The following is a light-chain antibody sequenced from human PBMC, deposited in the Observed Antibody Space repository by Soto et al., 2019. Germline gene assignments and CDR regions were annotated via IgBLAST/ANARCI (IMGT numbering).Light chain of an antibody. CDR1: SSDVGGYEF. V-gene: IGLV2-14*01. Sequence: QSALTQPASVSGSPGQSITISCTGTSSDVGGYEFVSWCQQRPGKAPKLVIYDVTYRPSGVSDRFSGSKSGNTASLTISGLQAEDEADYYCSSYTTTIVIFGGGTKVTVL. CDR3: SSYTTTIVI. CDR2: DVT. J-gene: IGLJ2*01.